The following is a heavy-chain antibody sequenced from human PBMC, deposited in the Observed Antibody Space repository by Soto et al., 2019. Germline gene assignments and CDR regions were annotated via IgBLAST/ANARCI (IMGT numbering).Heavy chain of an antibody. CDR1: GGSFSGYY. J-gene: IGHJ4*02. CDR2: INHSGST. CDR3: ARVKGSSGWYWPYYFDY. D-gene: IGHD6-19*01. Sequence: PSETLSLTCAVYGGSFSGYYWSWIRQPPGKGLEWIGEINHSGSTNYIPSLKSRVTISVDTSKNQFSLKLSSVTAADTAVYYCARVKGSSGWYWPYYFDYWGQGTLVTVSS. V-gene: IGHV4-34*01.